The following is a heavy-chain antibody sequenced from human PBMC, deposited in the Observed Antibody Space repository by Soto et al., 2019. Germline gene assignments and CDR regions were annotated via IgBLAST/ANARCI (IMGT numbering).Heavy chain of an antibody. V-gene: IGHV3-23*01. CDR2: ISGSGGST. Sequence: EVQLLDSGGGLVQPGGSLRLSCAASGFTFTNYAMNWVRQAPGKGLECVSTISGSGGSTYNADSVKGRFTISRDNSKNSLYIQIICTKAEDTALYYCASRAREHCGSSNYYGPFDYLGQGTLVTVSS. CDR3: ASRAREHCGSSNYYGPFDY. J-gene: IGHJ4*02. CDR1: GFTFTNYA. D-gene: IGHD2-2*01.